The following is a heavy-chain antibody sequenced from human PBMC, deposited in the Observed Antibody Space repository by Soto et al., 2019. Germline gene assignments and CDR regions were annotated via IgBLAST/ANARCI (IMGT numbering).Heavy chain of an antibody. J-gene: IGHJ6*03. CDR2: ISSNSSTI. CDR1: GFTFSSYS. CDR3: ARASGYRRIYYYYYYMDV. D-gene: IGHD6-25*01. Sequence: GGSLRLSCAASGFTFSSYSMNWVRQAPGKGLEWVSYISSNSSTIYYAVSVKGRFTISRDNAKNSLYLQMNSLRAEDKAVYYCARASGYRRIYYYYYYMDVWGKGTTVTVSS. V-gene: IGHV3-48*01.